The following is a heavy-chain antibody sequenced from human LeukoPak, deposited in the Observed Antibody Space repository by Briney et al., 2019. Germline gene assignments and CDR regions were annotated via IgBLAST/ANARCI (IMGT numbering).Heavy chain of an antibody. CDR3: ARCPMEVYDFWSGSPRGPYYYYGMDV. D-gene: IGHD3-3*01. V-gene: IGHV4-4*07. CDR2: IYTSEST. J-gene: IGHJ6*02. Sequence: SETLSLTCTVSGGSISSYYWSWIRQPAGKGLEWIGRIYTSESTNYNPSLKSRVTISVDTSKNQFSLKLSSVTAADTAVYYCARCPMEVYDFWSGSPRGPYYYYGMDVWGQGTTVTVSS. CDR1: GGSISSYY.